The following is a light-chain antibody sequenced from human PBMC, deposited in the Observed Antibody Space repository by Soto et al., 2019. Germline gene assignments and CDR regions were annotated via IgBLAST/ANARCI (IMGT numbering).Light chain of an antibody. CDR2: AAS. CDR3: QKYNSALPT. V-gene: IGKV1-27*01. Sequence: DMQMTQSPSSLSASVGDRVTITCRASQGISNYLAWYQQRPGGVPKVLIYAASTLQSGVPSRFSGSGSGTEFTLTISSLQPEDVATYYCQKYNSALPTFGQGTKV. CDR1: QGISNY. J-gene: IGKJ1*01.